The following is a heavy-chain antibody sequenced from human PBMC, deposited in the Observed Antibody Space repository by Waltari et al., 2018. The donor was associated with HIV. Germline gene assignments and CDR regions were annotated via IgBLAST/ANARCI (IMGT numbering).Heavy chain of an antibody. D-gene: IGHD3-10*01. CDR3: ARGGEMGAPYVGMDV. J-gene: IGHJ6*02. Sequence: QAQLVQSGAEVKRPGASVKVSCKASGYTFSNYDFNWVRQATGQGLGGMGWMNPKSGNSGVVQKFQGRVTMTRDTAIRTAYMELSSLGSEDTAVYYCARGGEMGAPYVGMDVWGQGTTVTVSS. CDR1: GYTFSNYD. CDR2: MNPKSGNS. V-gene: IGHV1-8*01.